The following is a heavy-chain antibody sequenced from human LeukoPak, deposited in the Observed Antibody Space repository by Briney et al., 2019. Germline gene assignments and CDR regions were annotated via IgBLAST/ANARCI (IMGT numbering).Heavy chain of an antibody. Sequence: ASVKVSCKASGYTFTSYDINWVRQATGQGLEWMGWMNPNSGNTGYAQKFQGRVTMTRNTSISTAYMELSSLRSEDTAVYYCARALGYCGSTSCYLYWFDPWGQGTLVTVSS. J-gene: IGHJ5*02. D-gene: IGHD2-2*01. CDR1: GYTFTSYD. CDR3: ARALGYCGSTSCYLYWFDP. V-gene: IGHV1-8*01. CDR2: MNPNSGNT.